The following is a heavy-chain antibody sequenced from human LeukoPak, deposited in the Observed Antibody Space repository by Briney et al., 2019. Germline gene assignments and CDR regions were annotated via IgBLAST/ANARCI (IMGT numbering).Heavy chain of an antibody. D-gene: IGHD2-15*01. J-gene: IGHJ6*02. V-gene: IGHV3-33*01. Sequence: GGSLRLSCAASGFTFGSYGMHWVRQAPGKGLEWVAVIWYDGSNKYYADSVKGRFTISRDNSKNTLYLQMNSLRAEDTAVYYCARSPCSGGSCTDYYYYYGMDVWGQGTTVTVSS. CDR3: ARSPCSGGSCTDYYYYYGMDV. CDR1: GFTFGSYG. CDR2: IWYDGSNK.